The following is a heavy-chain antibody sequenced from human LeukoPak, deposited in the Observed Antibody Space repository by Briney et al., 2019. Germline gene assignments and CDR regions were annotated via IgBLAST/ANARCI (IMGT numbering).Heavy chain of an antibody. D-gene: IGHD4-17*01. J-gene: IGHJ4*02. CDR3: AKFCPTDDYYFDY. CDR1: GFTFSDYY. V-gene: IGHV3-11*01. Sequence: GGSLRLSCAASGFTFSDYYMSWIRQAPGKGLEWVSYISSSGSTIYYADSVKGRFTISRDNAKNSLYLQMNSLRAEDTAVYYCAKFCPTDDYYFDYWGQGTLVTVSS. CDR2: ISSSGSTI.